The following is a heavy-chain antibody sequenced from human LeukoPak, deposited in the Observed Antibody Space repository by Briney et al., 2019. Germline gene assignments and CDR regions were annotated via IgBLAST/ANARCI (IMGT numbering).Heavy chain of an antibody. J-gene: IGHJ3*02. CDR2: IYDSGST. CDR1: GGSINSYY. V-gene: IGHV4-59*01. D-gene: IGHD3-22*01. CDR3: ASLTTADAFDI. Sequence: SETLSLTCTVSGGSINSYYWSWIRQPPGKVLEWIGYIYDSGSTNYNPSLKSRVTISVDTSKNQFSLKLSSVTAADTAVFYCASLTTADAFDIWGQGTMVTVSS.